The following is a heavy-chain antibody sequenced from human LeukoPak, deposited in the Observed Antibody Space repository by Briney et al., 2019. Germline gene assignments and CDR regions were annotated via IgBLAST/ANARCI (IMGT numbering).Heavy chain of an antibody. CDR2: IYHSGST. V-gene: IGHV4-4*02. CDR1: GGSISSSNW. CDR3: ARDRYSGYGL. Sequence: SVTLSLTCAVSGGSISSSNWWSWIRQPPGEGLEWIGEIYHSGSTNYNPSLKSRVTISVDTSKNQFSLKLSSVTAADTAVYYCARDRYSGYGLWGQGTLVTVSS. D-gene: IGHD5-12*01. J-gene: IGHJ4*02.